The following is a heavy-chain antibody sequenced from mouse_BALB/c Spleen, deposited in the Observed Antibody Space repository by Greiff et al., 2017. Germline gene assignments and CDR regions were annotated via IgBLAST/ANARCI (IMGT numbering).Heavy chain of an antibody. D-gene: IGHD3-2*01. Sequence: VQGVESGPGLVAPSQSLSITCTVSGFSLTSYDISWIRQPPGKGLEWLGVIWTGGGTNYNSAFMSRLSISKDNSKSQVFLKMNSLQTDDTAIYYCVRDRQLGSFAYWGQGTLVTVSA. CDR2: IWTGGGT. CDR3: VRDRQLGSFAY. V-gene: IGHV2-9-2*01. J-gene: IGHJ3*01. CDR1: GFSLTSYD.